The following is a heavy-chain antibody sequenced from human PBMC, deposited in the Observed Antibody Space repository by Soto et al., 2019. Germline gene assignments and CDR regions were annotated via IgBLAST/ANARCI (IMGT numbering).Heavy chain of an antibody. Sequence: GGSLRLSCAASGFTFSSYWMHWVRQAPGKGLVWVSRINSDGSSTSYADSVKGRFTISRDNAKNTLYLQMNSLRAEDTAVYYCARDGVVGLSTGVYYYYGMDVWGQGTTVTVSS. J-gene: IGHJ6*02. V-gene: IGHV3-74*01. CDR3: ARDGVVGLSTGVYYYYGMDV. CDR2: INSDGSST. D-gene: IGHD7-27*01. CDR1: GFTFSSYW.